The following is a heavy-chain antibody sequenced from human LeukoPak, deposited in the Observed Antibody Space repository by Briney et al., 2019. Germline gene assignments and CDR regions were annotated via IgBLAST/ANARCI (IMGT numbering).Heavy chain of an antibody. CDR1: GGSISSYY. CDR3: ARDLGDWSFDY. CDR2: IYYSGST. D-gene: IGHD2-21*02. Sequence: PSETLSLTCTVSGGSISSYYWSWIRQPPGKGLEWIGYIYYSGSTNYNPSLKSRVTISVDTSKNQFSLKLRSVTAADTAIYYCARDLGDWSFDYWGQGTLVTVSS. V-gene: IGHV4-59*01. J-gene: IGHJ4*02.